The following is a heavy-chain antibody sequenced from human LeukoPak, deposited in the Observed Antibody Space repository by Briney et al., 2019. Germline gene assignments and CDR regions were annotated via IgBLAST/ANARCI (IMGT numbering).Heavy chain of an antibody. V-gene: IGHV1-46*01. CDR2: INPSGGST. Sequence: ASVKVSCKASGYTFTSYYMHWVRQAPGQGLEWMGIINPSGGSTSYAQKFQGRVTMTRDMSTSTAYMELSSLRSEDTAVYYCARGGRVGYQLLFRYYYYYMDVWGKGTTVTVSS. J-gene: IGHJ6*03. CDR3: ARGGRVGYQLLFRYYYYYMDV. D-gene: IGHD2-2*01. CDR1: GYTFTSYY.